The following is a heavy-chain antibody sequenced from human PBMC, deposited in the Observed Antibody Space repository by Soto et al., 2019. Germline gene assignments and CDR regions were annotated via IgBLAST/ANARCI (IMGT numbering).Heavy chain of an antibody. CDR3: ASGIDY. J-gene: IGHJ4*02. CDR1: VFTFSSYA. CDR2: ISYDGSNK. Sequence: LRLSCAASVFTFSSYAMHWVRQAPGKGLEWVAVISYDGSNKYYADSVKGRFTISRDNSKNTLYLQMNSLRAEDTAVYYCASGIDYWGQGTLVTVSS. V-gene: IGHV3-30-3*01.